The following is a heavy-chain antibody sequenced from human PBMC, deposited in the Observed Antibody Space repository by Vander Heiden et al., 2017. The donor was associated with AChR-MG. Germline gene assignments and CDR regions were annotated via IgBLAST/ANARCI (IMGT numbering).Heavy chain of an antibody. CDR3: ARQRIYWYFDL. V-gene: IGHV4-59*08. Sequence: QVQLQESCPGLVRPSATLSLTCTVPGGSMSSYYWSWIRQPPGKGLEWIGYIYYSGSTNYNPSLKSRVTISVDTSKNQFSLKLSSVTAADTAVYYCARQRIYWYFDLWGRGTLVTVSS. CDR1: GGSMSSYY. J-gene: IGHJ2*01. CDR2: IYYSGST.